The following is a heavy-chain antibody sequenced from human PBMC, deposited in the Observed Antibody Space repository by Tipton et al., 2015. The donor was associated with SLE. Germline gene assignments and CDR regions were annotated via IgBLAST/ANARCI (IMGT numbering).Heavy chain of an antibody. CDR3: ARDRGDEASDPFDL. CDR1: GGSISSYY. Sequence: TLSLTCTVSGGSISSYYWSWIRQPPGKGLEWLGGVYSSGSTFYNPSLQSRVTISVDTSKNEFSLRLTSVTAADTAVYYCARDRGDEASDPFDLWGQGTMVIVSS. D-gene: IGHD3-10*01. V-gene: IGHV4-4*07. J-gene: IGHJ3*01. CDR2: VYSSGST.